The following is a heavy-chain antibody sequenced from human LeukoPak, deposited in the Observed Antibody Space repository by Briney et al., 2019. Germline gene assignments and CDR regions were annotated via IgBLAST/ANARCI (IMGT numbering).Heavy chain of an antibody. CDR2: IYYSGNT. J-gene: IGHJ6*02. D-gene: IGHD4-17*01. V-gene: IGHV4-59*12. CDR3: ARGRTVTTPFYYYYYGMDV. Sequence: SETLSLTCTVSGGSLSNYYWSWIRQPPGKGLEWIGYIYYSGNTNYNPSLKSRVTISVDTSKNQFSLKLSSVTAADTAVYYCARGRTVTTPFYYYYYGMDVWGQGTTVTVSS. CDR1: GGSLSNYY.